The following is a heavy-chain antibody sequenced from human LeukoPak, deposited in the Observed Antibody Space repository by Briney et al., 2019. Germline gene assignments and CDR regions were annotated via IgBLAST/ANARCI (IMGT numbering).Heavy chain of an antibody. J-gene: IGHJ4*02. CDR2: IYSGGNT. D-gene: IGHD2-21*01. Sequence: PGGSLRLSCAASGFTVSSNYMAWVRQAPGKGLEWVSVIYSGGNTYYPDSVKGRFTISRDNSKNTVFLQMNSLRAEDTAVYYCAEIAGGAYFDYWGQGTLVTVSS. CDR3: AEIAGGAYFDY. CDR1: GFTVSSNY. V-gene: IGHV3-66*01.